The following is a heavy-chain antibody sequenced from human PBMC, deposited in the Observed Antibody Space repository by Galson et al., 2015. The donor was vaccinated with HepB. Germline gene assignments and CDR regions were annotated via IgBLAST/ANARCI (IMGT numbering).Heavy chain of an antibody. J-gene: IGHJ5*02. Sequence: SLRLSCAASGFTFSSYAMHWVRQAPGKGLEWAAVISYDGTNKYYADSVKGRFTISRDNSKNTLYLQMNSLRAEDTAVYYCARDRGYCTSTSCSNWSDPWGQGTLVTVSS. V-gene: IGHV3-30-3*01. D-gene: IGHD2-2*01. CDR1: GFTFSSYA. CDR2: ISYDGTNK. CDR3: ARDRGYCTSTSCSNWSDP.